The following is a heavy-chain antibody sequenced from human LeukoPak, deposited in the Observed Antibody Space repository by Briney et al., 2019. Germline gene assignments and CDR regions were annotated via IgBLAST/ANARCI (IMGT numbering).Heavy chain of an antibody. J-gene: IGHJ3*02. CDR3: ARDSPVDAFDI. Sequence: GGSLRLSCAASGFTFSSYVMNWVRQAPGTGLEWVSGITANGGNTFYADSVKGRFTMSRDNSKDTLYLQMNSLRAEDTAVYYCARDSPVDAFDIWGQGTVVTVSS. V-gene: IGHV3-23*01. CDR1: GFTFSSYV. CDR2: ITANGGNT.